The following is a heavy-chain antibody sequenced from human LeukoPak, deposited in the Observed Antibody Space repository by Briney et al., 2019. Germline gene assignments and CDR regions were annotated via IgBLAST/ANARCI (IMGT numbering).Heavy chain of an antibody. Sequence: PSETLSLTCTVSGGSISSYYWSWIRQPAGKGLEWIGRIHTSGSTNYSPSLKSRVTMSLDTSKNQFSLKLSSVTAADTAVYYCARDSGTTGEVKFDSWGQGTLVTVSS. V-gene: IGHV4-4*07. D-gene: IGHD3-10*01. J-gene: IGHJ5*01. CDR1: GGSISSYY. CDR2: IHTSGST. CDR3: ARDSGTTGEVKFDS.